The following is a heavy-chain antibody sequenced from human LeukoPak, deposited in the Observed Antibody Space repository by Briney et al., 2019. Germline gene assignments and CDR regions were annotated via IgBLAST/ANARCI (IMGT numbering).Heavy chain of an antibody. CDR2: IYTSGST. CDR1: GASISSYY. Sequence: SETLSLTCTVSGASISSYYWSWIRQPAGKGREWIGRIYTSGSTNYNPSLKSRVTMSVDTSKNQFSLKLSSVTAADTAMYYCASLHYYDSSSDYWGQGTLVTVSS. D-gene: IGHD3-22*01. J-gene: IGHJ4*02. CDR3: ASLHYYDSSSDY. V-gene: IGHV4-4*07.